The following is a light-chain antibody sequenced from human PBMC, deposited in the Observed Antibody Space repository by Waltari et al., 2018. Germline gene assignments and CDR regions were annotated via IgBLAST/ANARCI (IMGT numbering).Light chain of an antibody. CDR1: QSVSNY. Sequence: TVMTQSPATLPVSPGERATLSCRASQSVSNYLAWYQQKRGQPPRLLIYGASTRATGIPARFSGSGSGTEFTLTISSLQSEDFAVYHCQQYHNWPRTFGQGTKVEIK. CDR2: GAS. J-gene: IGKJ1*01. CDR3: QQYHNWPRT. V-gene: IGKV3-15*01.